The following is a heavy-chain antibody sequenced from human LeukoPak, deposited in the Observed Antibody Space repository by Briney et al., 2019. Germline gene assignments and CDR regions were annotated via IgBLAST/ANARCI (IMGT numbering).Heavy chain of an antibody. CDR1: GFTFRNYW. CDR3: AMNPDNSGHSGP. Sequence: GGSLTLSCAASGFTFRNYWMTWARQAPGEGLEWVANINQDGSVKHYVDSVMGRFTVSRDNAENSLYLQMNSLRVEDTAVYFCAMNPDNSGHSGPRGQGTLVTVSS. D-gene: IGHD3-22*01. V-gene: IGHV3-7*01. J-gene: IGHJ5*02. CDR2: INQDGSVK.